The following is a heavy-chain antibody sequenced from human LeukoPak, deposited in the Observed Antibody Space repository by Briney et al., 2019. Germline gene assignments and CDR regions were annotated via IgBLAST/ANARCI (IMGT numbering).Heavy chain of an antibody. CDR3: ARDGFLESFLRFDP. CDR1: GFTFSSYS. J-gene: IGHJ5*02. Sequence: PGRSLRLSCAASGFTFSSYSMNWVRQAPGKGLEWVSSISSSSSYIYYADSVKGRFTISRDNAKNSLYLQMNSLRAEDTAVYYCARDGFLESFLRFDPWGQGTLVTVSS. V-gene: IGHV3-21*01. CDR2: ISSSSSYI. D-gene: IGHD3-3*01.